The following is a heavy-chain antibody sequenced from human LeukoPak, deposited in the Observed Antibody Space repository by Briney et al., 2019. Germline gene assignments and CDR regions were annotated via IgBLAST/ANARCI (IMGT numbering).Heavy chain of an antibody. Sequence: SETLSLTCTVSGGSISSGDYYWSWIRQPPGKGLEWIGYIYYSGSTYYNPSLKSRVTISVDTSKNQFSLKLSSVTAADTAVYYCARVRRGYSYGLSYYGMDVWGQGTTVTVSS. V-gene: IGHV4-30-4*01. CDR3: ARVRRGYSYGLSYYGMDV. CDR1: GGSISSGDYY. D-gene: IGHD5-18*01. CDR2: IYYSGST. J-gene: IGHJ6*02.